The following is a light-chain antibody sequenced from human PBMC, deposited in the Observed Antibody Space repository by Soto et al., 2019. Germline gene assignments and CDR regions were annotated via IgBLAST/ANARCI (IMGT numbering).Light chain of an antibody. CDR1: SSDVGSYNL. Sequence: QSVLTLPASVSGSPGQSISISCTGTSSDVGSYNLISWYQQYPDKAPKLMIYEVNKRPSGVSNRFSGSKSGNTASLTISGLQAEDEADYYCCSYAGSSTFYVFGSGTKVTVL. V-gene: IGLV2-23*02. J-gene: IGLJ1*01. CDR2: EVN. CDR3: CSYAGSSTFYV.